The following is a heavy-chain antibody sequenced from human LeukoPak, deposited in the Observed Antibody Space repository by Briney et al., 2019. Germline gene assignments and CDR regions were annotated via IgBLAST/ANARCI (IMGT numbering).Heavy chain of an antibody. J-gene: IGHJ4*02. Sequence: GGSLRLSCAASGFTFSTYSMNWLRLAPGKGLEWVSSISPDSNYKYYVDSVKGRFTISRDNSKNTLYLQMNSLRAEDTAVYYCAKDRDSTFDYWGQGTLVTVSS. D-gene: IGHD1-26*01. V-gene: IGHV3-21*01. CDR2: ISPDSNYK. CDR3: AKDRDSTFDY. CDR1: GFTFSTYS.